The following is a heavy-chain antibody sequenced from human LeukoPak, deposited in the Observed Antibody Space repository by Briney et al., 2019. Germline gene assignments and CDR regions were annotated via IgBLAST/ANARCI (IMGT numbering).Heavy chain of an antibody. V-gene: IGHV5-51*01. J-gene: IGHJ4*02. CDR2: IYPGDSDT. Sequence: SGESLKISCKGSGYSFTSYWISWVRQMPGKGLEWMGSIYPGDSDTRYSPSFQGQVTISADKSISTAYLQWSSLKASDTAMYYCARRGNDYGDYPTDYWGQGTLVTVSS. CDR3: ARRGNDYGDYPTDY. CDR1: GYSFTSYW. D-gene: IGHD4-17*01.